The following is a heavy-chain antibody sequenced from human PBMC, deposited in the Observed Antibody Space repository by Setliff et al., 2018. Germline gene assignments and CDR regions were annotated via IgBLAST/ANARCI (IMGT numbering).Heavy chain of an antibody. Sequence: ASVKVSCKASGHTLTGYYMHWVRQAPGQGLEWMGWINPNSGDTEYAQNFQGRVTMTRDTSITTFYMELSRLKSDDSAVYYCARNLGSGTPDAYGMDVWGQGTTVTVSS. CDR2: INPNSGDT. CDR3: ARNLGSGTPDAYGMDV. J-gene: IGHJ6*02. CDR1: GHTLTGYY. V-gene: IGHV1-2*02. D-gene: IGHD3-10*01.